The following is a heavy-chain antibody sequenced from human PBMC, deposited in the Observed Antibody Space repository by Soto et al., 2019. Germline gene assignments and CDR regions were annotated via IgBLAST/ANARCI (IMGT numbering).Heavy chain of an antibody. Sequence: QVQLVESGGGVVQPGRSLRLSCAASGFTFSSYGMHWVRQAPGKGLEWVAVIWYDGSNKYYADSVKGRFTISKDNSKNTLYLQMTSLRAEYTAVYYCAIDRYYVASNWFGPWGQGTLVTVSS. CDR1: GFTFSSYG. D-gene: IGHD3-10*02. J-gene: IGHJ5*02. CDR3: AIDRYYVASNWFGP. CDR2: IWYDGSNK. V-gene: IGHV3-33*01.